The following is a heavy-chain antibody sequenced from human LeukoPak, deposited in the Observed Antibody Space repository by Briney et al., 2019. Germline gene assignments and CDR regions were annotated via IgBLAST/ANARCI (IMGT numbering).Heavy chain of an antibody. V-gene: IGHV1-2*02. CDR3: ARIKTYYDNSNWEAVDY. Sequence: ASVKVSCEASGYTFTGYSIHWVRQAPGQGLEWMGWINPNTGDTNYAQRFQGRVTMTRDTSISTAYMELTRLRSDDAAIYYCARIKTYYDNSNWEAVDYWGQGTLVTVSS. D-gene: IGHD3-22*01. CDR1: GYTFTGYS. CDR2: INPNTGDT. J-gene: IGHJ4*02.